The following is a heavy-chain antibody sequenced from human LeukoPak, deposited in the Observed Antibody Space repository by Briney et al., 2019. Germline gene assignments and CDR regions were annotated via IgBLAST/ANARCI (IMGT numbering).Heavy chain of an antibody. J-gene: IGHJ4*02. Sequence: ASVKVSCKASGYTFTGYYMHWVRQAPGQGLEWMGSINPNSGGTNYAQKFQGWVTMTRDTSISTAYMELSRLRSDDTAVYYCARGNCSGGSCHESYYFDYWGQGTLVTVSS. CDR3: ARGNCSGGSCHESYYFDY. CDR1: GYTFTGYY. CDR2: INPNSGGT. V-gene: IGHV1-2*04. D-gene: IGHD2-15*01.